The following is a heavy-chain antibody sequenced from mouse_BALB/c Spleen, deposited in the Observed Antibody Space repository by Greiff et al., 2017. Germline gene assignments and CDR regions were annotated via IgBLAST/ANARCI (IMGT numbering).Heavy chain of an antibody. D-gene: IGHD2-1*01. CDR2: ISDGGSYT. CDR1: GFTFSDYY. J-gene: IGHJ3*01. Sequence: DVQLVESGGGLVKPGGSLKLSCAASGFTFSDYYMYWVRQTPEKRLEWVATISDGGSYTYYPDSVKGRFTISRDNAKNNLYLQMSSLKSEDTAMYYCARGEAYGNLFAYWGQGTLVTVSA. CDR3: ARGEAYGNLFAY. V-gene: IGHV5-4*02.